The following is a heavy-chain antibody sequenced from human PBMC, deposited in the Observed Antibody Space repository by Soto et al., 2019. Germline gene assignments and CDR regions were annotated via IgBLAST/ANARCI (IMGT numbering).Heavy chain of an antibody. V-gene: IGHV6-1*01. Sequence: SQTLSLTCAISGDSVSSNSAAWNWIRQSPSRGLEWLGRTYYRSKWYNDYAVSVKSRITINPDTSKNQFSLQLNSVTPEDTAVYYCARATPGVYVWGSYRSDAFDIWGQGTMVTVPS. CDR3: ARATPGVYVWGSYRSDAFDI. CDR1: GDSVSSNSAA. J-gene: IGHJ3*02. D-gene: IGHD3-16*02. CDR2: TYYRSKWYN.